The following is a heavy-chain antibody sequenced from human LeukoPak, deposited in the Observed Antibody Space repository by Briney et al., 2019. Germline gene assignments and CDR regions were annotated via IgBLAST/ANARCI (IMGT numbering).Heavy chain of an antibody. CDR2: IHYSGTS. J-gene: IGHJ4*02. V-gene: IGHV4-39*07. Sequence: PSETLSLTCTVSGGSISNTHYYWGWIRQPPGKGLEWIGNIHYSGTSFYNPSLKSRVAISVDTSKNQFSLTVNSVTAADTAVYYCARPIAARQIFDYWGQGTLVTVSS. D-gene: IGHD6-6*01. CDR1: GGSISNTHYY. CDR3: ARPIAARQIFDY.